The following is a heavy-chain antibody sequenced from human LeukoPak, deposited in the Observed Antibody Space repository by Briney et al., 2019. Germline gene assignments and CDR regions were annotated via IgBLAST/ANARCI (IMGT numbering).Heavy chain of an antibody. Sequence: SGGSLRLSCAASGFTFSSYWMHWVRQAPGKGLEWVSSISSSSSYIYYADSVKGRFTISRDNAKNSLYLQMNSLRAEDTAVYYCARDYGSSSPFDYWGQGTLVTVSS. J-gene: IGHJ4*02. D-gene: IGHD4-23*01. CDR1: GFTFSSYW. CDR3: ARDYGSSSPFDY. V-gene: IGHV3-21*01. CDR2: ISSSSSYI.